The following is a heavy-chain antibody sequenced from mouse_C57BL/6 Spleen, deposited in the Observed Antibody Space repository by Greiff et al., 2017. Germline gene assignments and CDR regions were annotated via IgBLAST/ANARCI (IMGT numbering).Heavy chain of an antibody. V-gene: IGHV1-69*01. CDR1: GYTFTSYW. D-gene: IGHD1-1*01. Sequence: VQLQQPGAELVMPGASVKLSCKASGYTFTSYWMHWVKQRPGQGLEWIGEIDPSDSYTNYNQKFKGKSTLTVDKSSSTAYMQLSSLTSEDSAVYYCARSDYYGSSLGYFDYWGQGTTLTVSS. CDR2: IDPSDSYT. CDR3: ARSDYYGSSLGYFDY. J-gene: IGHJ2*01.